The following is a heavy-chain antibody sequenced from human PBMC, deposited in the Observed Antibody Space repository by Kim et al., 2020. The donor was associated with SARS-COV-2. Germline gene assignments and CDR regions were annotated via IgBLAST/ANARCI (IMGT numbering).Heavy chain of an antibody. CDR1: GFTFSSRA. J-gene: IGHJ4*02. Sequence: GGSLRLSCVASGFTFSSRAMSWVRQTPGKGLEWVASINNGGNPYYADSVKGRFTVSRDITKATLYLQMNSLRAEDTDLYYCAKDHPSSDWPTFDSWGQGT. V-gene: IGHV3-23*01. D-gene: IGHD6-19*01. CDR2: INNGGNP. CDR3: AKDHPSSDWPTFDS.